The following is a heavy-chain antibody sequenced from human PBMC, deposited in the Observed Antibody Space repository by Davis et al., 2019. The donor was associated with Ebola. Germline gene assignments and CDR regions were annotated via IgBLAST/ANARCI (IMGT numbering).Heavy chain of an antibody. J-gene: IGHJ6*02. CDR3: ARDSPAVDNIDPGYYGIDV. D-gene: IGHD1-14*01. CDR1: GDSIRAYY. CDR2: VLYTGVI. Sequence: GSLRLSCIVSGDSIRAYYWSWIRQSPGKGLEWIGFVLYTGVISYNPSLRSRVTISADVSKNQFSLRLSSVTAADTAIYYCARDSPAVDNIDPGYYGIDVWGQGTTVTVSS. V-gene: IGHV4-59*01.